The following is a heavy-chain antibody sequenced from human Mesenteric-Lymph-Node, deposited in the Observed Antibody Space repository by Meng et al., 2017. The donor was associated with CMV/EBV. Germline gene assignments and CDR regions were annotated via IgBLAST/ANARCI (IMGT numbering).Heavy chain of an antibody. D-gene: IGHD5-12*01. CDR3: ARDGSPHGMDV. V-gene: IGHV1-2*02. CDR1: GYTFTHYY. CDR2: INPNSGGT. Sequence: ASVKVSCKASGYTFTHYYIHWVRQAPGQGLEWMGWINPNSGGTNYAQKFQGRVTMTRDTPITTAYMELSSLRSDDTAVYYCARDGSPHGMDVWGPGTTVTVSS. J-gene: IGHJ6*02.